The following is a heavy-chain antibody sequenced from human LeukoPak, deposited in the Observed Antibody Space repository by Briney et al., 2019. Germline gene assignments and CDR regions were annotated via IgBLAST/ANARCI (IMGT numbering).Heavy chain of an antibody. J-gene: IGHJ5*02. CDR1: GYTFTGYY. V-gene: IGHV1-2*02. CDR2: INPNSGGT. CDR3: AREVISSSSHGVWFDP. D-gene: IGHD2-2*01. Sequence: ASVKVSCKASGYTFTGYYMHWVRQAPGQGLEWMGWINPNSGGTNYAQKFQGRVTMTRDTSISTAYMELSRLRSDDTAVYYCAREVISSSSHGVWFDPWGQGTLVTVSS.